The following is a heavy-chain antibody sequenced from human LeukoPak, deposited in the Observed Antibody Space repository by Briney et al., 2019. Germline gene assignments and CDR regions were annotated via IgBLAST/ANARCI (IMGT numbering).Heavy chain of an antibody. Sequence: GGSLRLSCAASGFSFSSYAMSWVRQAPGKGLEWVSATSGSGGSTYYADSVKGRFTISRDNSKNTLYLQMNSLRAEDTAVYYCAKPTVYCSSTSCYGDYYYMDVWGKGTTVTVSS. CDR3: AKPTVYCSSTSCYGDYYYMDV. CDR2: TSGSGGST. CDR1: GFSFSSYA. V-gene: IGHV3-23*01. D-gene: IGHD2-2*01. J-gene: IGHJ6*03.